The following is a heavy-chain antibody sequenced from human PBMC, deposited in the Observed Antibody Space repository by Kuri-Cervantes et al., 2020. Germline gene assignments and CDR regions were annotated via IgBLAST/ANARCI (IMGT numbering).Heavy chain of an antibody. CDR1: GFTFSSYW. Sequence: GESLKISCAASGFTFSSYWMSWVRQAPGKGLEWVANIKQDGSEKYYVDSVKGRFTISRDNAKNSLYLQMNSLRAEDTALYHCARVMDYYDSSGYQNYYFDYWGQGTLVTVSS. CDR2: IKQDGSEK. D-gene: IGHD3-22*01. V-gene: IGHV3-7*03. J-gene: IGHJ4*02. CDR3: ARVMDYYDSSGYQNYYFDY.